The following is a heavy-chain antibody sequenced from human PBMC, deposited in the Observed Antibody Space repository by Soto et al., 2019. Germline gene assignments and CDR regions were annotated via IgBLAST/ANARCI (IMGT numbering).Heavy chain of an antibody. Sequence: ASVKVSCTASGYTFTSYGISWVRQAPGQRLEWMGWINAGNGNTKYSQKFQGRVTITRDTSASTAYMELSSLRSEDTAVYYCARDVGATDYWGQGTLVTVSS. CDR1: GYTFTSYG. CDR3: ARDVGATDY. J-gene: IGHJ4*02. V-gene: IGHV1-3*01. D-gene: IGHD1-26*01. CDR2: INAGNGNT.